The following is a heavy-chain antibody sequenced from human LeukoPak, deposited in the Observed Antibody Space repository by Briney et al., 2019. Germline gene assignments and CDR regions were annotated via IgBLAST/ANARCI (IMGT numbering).Heavy chain of an antibody. CDR3: ARDEGELLFGLGY. Sequence: PGGSLRLSCAASGFTFSSYWMHWVRQAPGKGLVWVSRINSDGSSTAYADPVKGPFTISRDNAKNTLYLQMNSLRAEDTAVYYCARDEGELLFGLGYWGQGTLVTVSS. CDR2: INSDGSST. CDR1: GFTFSSYW. J-gene: IGHJ4*02. D-gene: IGHD1-26*01. V-gene: IGHV3-74*01.